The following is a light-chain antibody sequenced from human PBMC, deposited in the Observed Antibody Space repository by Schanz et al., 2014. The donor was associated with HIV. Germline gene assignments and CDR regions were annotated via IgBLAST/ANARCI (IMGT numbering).Light chain of an antibody. CDR2: EGS. CDR3: CSYAGSSTWG. V-gene: IGLV2-23*01. J-gene: IGLJ3*02. CDR1: SSDVGSYNL. Sequence: QSALTQPASVSGSPGQSITISCTGTSSDVGSYNLVSWYQQHPGKAPKLMIYEGSKRPSGVSNRFSGSKSGNTASLTISGLQAEDEGDYYCCSYAGSSTWGFGGGAKLTVL.